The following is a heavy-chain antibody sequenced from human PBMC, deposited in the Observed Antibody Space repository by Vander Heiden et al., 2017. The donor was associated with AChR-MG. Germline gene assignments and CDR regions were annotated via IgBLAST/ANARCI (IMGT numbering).Heavy chain of an antibody. V-gene: IGHV3-7*01. D-gene: IGHD2-8*01. CDR1: GFTFTAYW. Sequence: EVLLVESGGGLVQPGGSLRLSCAASGFTFTAYWMSWVRQPPGKGLEWVANIKPDGSDSYYVDSVEGRFTISRDNAKNSLYLQMNSLRVEDTAVYYCARGGSLRGQWPNWGQGTLVTVSS. J-gene: IGHJ4*02. CDR3: ARGGSLRGQWPN. CDR2: IKPDGSDS.